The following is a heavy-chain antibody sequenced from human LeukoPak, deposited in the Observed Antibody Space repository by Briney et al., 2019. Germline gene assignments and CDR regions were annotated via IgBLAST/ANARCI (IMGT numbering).Heavy chain of an antibody. Sequence: DPSETRSLTCTVSGGSISSSSYYWGWIRQPPGKGLEWIGSIYYSGSTYYNPSLKSRVTISVDTSKNQFSLKLSSVTAADTAVYYCARDYYDSSGYYDDAFDIWGQGTMVTVSS. CDR2: IYYSGST. V-gene: IGHV4-39*07. D-gene: IGHD3-22*01. CDR3: ARDYYDSSGYYDDAFDI. J-gene: IGHJ3*02. CDR1: GGSISSSSYY.